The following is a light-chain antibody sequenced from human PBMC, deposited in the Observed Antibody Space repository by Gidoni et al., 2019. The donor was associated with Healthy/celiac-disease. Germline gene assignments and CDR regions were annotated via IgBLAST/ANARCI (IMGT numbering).Light chain of an antibody. Sequence: QSALTQPASVSGSPGQSITISCTGTSSDVGGYNYVSWYQQHPGKAPKLMIYDVSYRPSGVSNRFSGSKSGNTASLTISGLQAEDEADYYCSSYTSSSIWVFGGGTKLTVL. CDR1: SSDVGGYNY. CDR2: DVS. CDR3: SSYTSSSIWV. V-gene: IGLV2-14*03. J-gene: IGLJ3*02.